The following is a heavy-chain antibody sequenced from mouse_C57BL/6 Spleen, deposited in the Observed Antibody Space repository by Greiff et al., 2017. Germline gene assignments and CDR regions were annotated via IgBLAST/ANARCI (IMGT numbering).Heavy chain of an antibody. CDR1: GYTFISYW. J-gene: IGHJ4*01. V-gene: IGHV1-55*01. Sequence: VQLQQPGAELVKPGASVKMSCKASGYTFISYWITWVKQRPGQGLEWIGDIYPGSGSTNYNEKFKSKATLTVDTSSSAAYMQLSSLTSEDSAVYYCARWERQYYGRAMDYWGQGTTVTVSS. CDR2: IYPGSGST. D-gene: IGHD1-1*01. CDR3: ARWERQYYGRAMDY.